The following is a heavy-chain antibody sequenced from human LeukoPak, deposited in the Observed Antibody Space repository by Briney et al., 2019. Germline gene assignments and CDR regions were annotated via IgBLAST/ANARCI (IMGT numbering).Heavy chain of an antibody. CDR3: ARATYYYDSSGSHFDY. D-gene: IGHD3-22*01. Sequence: ASVKVSCKASGYTFISHGISWVRQAPGQGLEWMGWISAYNGNTNYAQKLQGRVTMTTDTSTSTAYMELRSLRSDDTAVYYCARATYYYDSSGSHFDYWGQGTLVTVSS. CDR2: ISAYNGNT. J-gene: IGHJ4*02. V-gene: IGHV1-18*01. CDR1: GYTFISHG.